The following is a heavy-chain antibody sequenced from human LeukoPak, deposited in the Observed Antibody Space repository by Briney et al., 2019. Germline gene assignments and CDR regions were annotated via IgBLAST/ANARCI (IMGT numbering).Heavy chain of an antibody. CDR2: IIPILGIA. CDR1: GGTFSSYA. V-gene: IGHV1-69*04. J-gene: IGHJ1*01. D-gene: IGHD3-10*01. CDR3: ARDSGSGEEYFQH. Sequence: RASVKVSCKASGGTFSSYAISWVRQAPGQGLEWMGRIIPILGIANYAQKFQGRVTITADKSTSTAYMELSSLRSEDTAVYYCARDSGSGEEYFQHWGQGTLVTVSS.